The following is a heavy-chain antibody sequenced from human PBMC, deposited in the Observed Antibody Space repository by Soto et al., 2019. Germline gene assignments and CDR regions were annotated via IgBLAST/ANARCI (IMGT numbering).Heavy chain of an antibody. CDR1: GYTFTSYG. CDR2: ISAYNGNT. CDR3: ARVIRRGDRYNWFDP. Sequence: ASVKVSCKASGYTFTSYGISWVRQAPGQGLEWMGWISAYNGNTNYAQKLQGRVTMTTDTSTSTAYMELRSSVTAADTAVYYCARVIRRGDRYNWFDPWGQGTLVTVSS. V-gene: IGHV1-18*01. D-gene: IGHD3-16*01. J-gene: IGHJ5*02.